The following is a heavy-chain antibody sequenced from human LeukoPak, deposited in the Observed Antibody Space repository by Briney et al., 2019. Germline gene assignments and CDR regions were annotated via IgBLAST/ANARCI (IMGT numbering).Heavy chain of an antibody. Sequence: ASVKVSCKASGYTFTSYGISWVRQAPGQGLEWMGWISAYNGNTKYAQKVLGRVTMTTDTSTSTAYMELRSLRSDDTAVYYCARDSTVVASGSYYLPDFDYWGQGTLVTVSS. CDR2: ISAYNGNT. CDR3: ARDSTVVASGSYYLPDFDY. CDR1: GYTFTSYG. V-gene: IGHV1-18*01. J-gene: IGHJ4*02. D-gene: IGHD3-10*01.